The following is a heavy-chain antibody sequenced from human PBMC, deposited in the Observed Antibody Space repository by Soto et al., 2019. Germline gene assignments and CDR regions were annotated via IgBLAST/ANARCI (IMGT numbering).Heavy chain of an antibody. D-gene: IGHD3-10*01. Sequence: QVQLVQSGAEVKKPGSSVKVSCKASGGTFSSFDMSWVRQAPGQGLEWMGGILPILREVNYAQKFQGRVTITADESTSTAYMELNSLRSEDTAVYYCARGKLWFGELLSTYYYYYGMDVWGQGTTVSVSS. CDR1: GGTFSSFD. CDR2: ILPILREV. V-gene: IGHV1-69*01. J-gene: IGHJ6*02. CDR3: ARGKLWFGELLSTYYYYYGMDV.